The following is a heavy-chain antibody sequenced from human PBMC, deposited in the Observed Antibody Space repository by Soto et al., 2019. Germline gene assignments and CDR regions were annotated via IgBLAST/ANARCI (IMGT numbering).Heavy chain of an antibody. CDR2: ISAYNGNT. Sequence: ASVKVSCKASVYTFTSYGISWVRQAPGQGLEWMGWISAYNGNTNYAQKLQGRVTMTTDTSTSTAYMELRSLRSDDTAVYYCARDNRRFLEWLLDSDAFDIWGQGTMVTVSS. V-gene: IGHV1-18*01. CDR3: ARDNRRFLEWLLDSDAFDI. J-gene: IGHJ3*02. D-gene: IGHD3-3*01. CDR1: VYTFTSYG.